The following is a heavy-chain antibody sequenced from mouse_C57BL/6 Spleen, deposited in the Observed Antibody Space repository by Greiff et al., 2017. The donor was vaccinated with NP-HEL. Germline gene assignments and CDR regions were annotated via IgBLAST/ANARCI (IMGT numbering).Heavy chain of an antibody. CDR2: INPGSGGT. J-gene: IGHJ4*01. CDR3: ARWGYYGMDY. CDR1: GYAFTNYL. V-gene: IGHV1-54*01. Sequence: QVQLKESGAELVRPGTSVKVSCKASGYAFTNYLIEWVKQRPGQGLEWIGVINPGSGGTNYNEKFKGKATLTADKSSSTAYMQLSSLTSEDSAVYFCARWGYYGMDYWGQGTSVTVSS.